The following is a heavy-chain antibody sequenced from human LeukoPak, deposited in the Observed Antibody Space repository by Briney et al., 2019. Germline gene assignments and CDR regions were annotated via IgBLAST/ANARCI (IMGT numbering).Heavy chain of an antibody. Sequence: EASVKVSCKASGYTFTIYGISWVRQAPGQGLEWMGWINAGNGNTKYSQKFQGRVTITRDTSASTAYMELSSLRSEDTAVYYCARGTITMIVPFDYWGQGTLVTVSS. D-gene: IGHD3-22*01. CDR1: GYTFTIYG. J-gene: IGHJ4*02. CDR3: ARGTITMIVPFDY. CDR2: INAGNGNT. V-gene: IGHV1-3*01.